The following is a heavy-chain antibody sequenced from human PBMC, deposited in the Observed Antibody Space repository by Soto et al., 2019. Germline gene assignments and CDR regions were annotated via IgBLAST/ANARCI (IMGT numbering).Heavy chain of an antibody. D-gene: IGHD1-26*01. CDR2: ISYDGSNK. CDR1: GFTFSSYA. J-gene: IGHJ6*02. CDR3: AKDAGSGSYSYYYGMDV. V-gene: IGHV3-30-3*01. Sequence: PGGSLRLSCAASGFTFSSYAMHWVRQAPGKGLEWVAVISYDGSNKYYADSVKGRFTISRDNSKNTLYLQMNSLRAEDTAVYYCAKDAGSGSYSYYYGMDVWGQGTTVTVSS.